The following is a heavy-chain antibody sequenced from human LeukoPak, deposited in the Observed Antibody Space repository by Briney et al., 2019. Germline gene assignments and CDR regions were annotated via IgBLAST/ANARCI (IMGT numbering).Heavy chain of an antibody. CDR2: IYYSGST. CDR3: ARVEITIFGVVTGFDY. Sequence: SQTLSLTCTVSGGSISSSSYYWGWIRQPPGKGLEWIGSIYYSGSTYYNPSLKSRVTISVDTSKNQFSLKLSSVTAADTAVYYCARVEITIFGVVTGFDYWGQGTLVTVSS. V-gene: IGHV4-39*07. J-gene: IGHJ4*02. D-gene: IGHD3-3*01. CDR1: GGSISSSSYY.